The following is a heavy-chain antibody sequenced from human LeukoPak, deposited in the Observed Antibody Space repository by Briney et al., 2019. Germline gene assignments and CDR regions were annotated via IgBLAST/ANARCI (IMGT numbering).Heavy chain of an antibody. CDR2: ISSSSSYI. J-gene: IGHJ5*02. V-gene: IGHV3-21*01. D-gene: IGHD2-15*01. Sequence: GGSLRLSCAASGFTFSSYSMNWVRQAPGKGLEWVSSISSSSSYIYYADSVKGRFTISRDNAKNSLYPQMNSLRAEDTAVYYCARARVVAAIDDWFDPWGQGTLVTVSS. CDR3: ARARVVAAIDDWFDP. CDR1: GFTFSSYS.